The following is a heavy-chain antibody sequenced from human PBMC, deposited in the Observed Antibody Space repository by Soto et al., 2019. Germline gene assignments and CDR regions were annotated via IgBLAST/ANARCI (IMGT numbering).Heavy chain of an antibody. Sequence: QVQLVQSGAEVKKPGASVKVSCKASGYTFTSYGISWVRQAPGQGLEWMGWISAYIGNTNYAQKLQGRVTMTTHTPTSKATMELRSRRSDDTAVYYCVVAAPPSDFDSWGQGTLVTVSS. J-gene: IGHJ4*02. V-gene: IGHV1-18*01. CDR3: VVAAPPSDFDS. D-gene: IGHD2-15*01. CDR2: ISAYIGNT. CDR1: GYTFTSYG.